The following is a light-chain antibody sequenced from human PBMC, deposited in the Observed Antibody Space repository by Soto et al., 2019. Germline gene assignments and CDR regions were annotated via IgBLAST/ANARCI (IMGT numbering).Light chain of an antibody. CDR2: DAS. V-gene: IGKV3-11*01. J-gene: IGKJ4*01. Sequence: EIVSTQSPATLSLSPGERATLSCRASQSVGNSLAWYQQKPGQAPRLFIYDASNRATGVPARFSGSGSGTDFTLTVSSLEPEDFAVYYCQQRTSWPLTFGGGTKVEIK. CDR1: QSVGNS. CDR3: QQRTSWPLT.